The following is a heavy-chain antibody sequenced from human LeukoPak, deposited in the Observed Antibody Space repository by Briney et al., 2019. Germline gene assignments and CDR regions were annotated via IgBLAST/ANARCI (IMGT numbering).Heavy chain of an antibody. D-gene: IGHD1-1*01. Sequence: ASVKVSCKASGYTFTNNGISWVRQAPGQGLEWMGWISAYNGNTNYAQKLQGRVTMTTDTSTSTAYMELRSLRSDDTAVYYCARVDWNDFVLDYWGQGTLVTVSS. CDR1: GYTFTNNG. CDR2: ISAYNGNT. V-gene: IGHV1-18*04. CDR3: ARVDWNDFVLDY. J-gene: IGHJ4*02.